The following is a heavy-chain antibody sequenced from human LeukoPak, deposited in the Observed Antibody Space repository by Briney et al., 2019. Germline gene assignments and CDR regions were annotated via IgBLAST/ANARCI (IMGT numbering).Heavy chain of an antibody. CDR1: GGSISSYY. CDR3: AREVRYCGGDCYLFFDI. J-gene: IGHJ3*02. CDR2: IYTSGGT. Sequence: PSETLSLTCTVSGGSISSYYWSWIRQPPGKGLEWIGYIYTSGGTNYNPSLKSRVTISVDTSKNQFSLKLSSVTAADTAVYYCAREVRYCGGDCYLFFDIWGQGTMVTVSS. D-gene: IGHD2-21*02. V-gene: IGHV4-4*09.